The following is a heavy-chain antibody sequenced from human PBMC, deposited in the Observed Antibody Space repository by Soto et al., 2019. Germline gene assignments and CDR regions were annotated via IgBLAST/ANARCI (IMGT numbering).Heavy chain of an antibody. D-gene: IGHD2-2*01. CDR2: ISYDGGDK. CDR3: AKASGYCSSSTCSRLIYYYYGMDV. CDR1: GFTFTSYG. J-gene: IGHJ6*02. Sequence: PGGSLRLSCGASGFTFTSYGMHWVRQAPGKGLEWVAVISYDGGDKYYADSVKGRFTISRDNSKNTLYLQMNSLRAEDTAVYYCAKASGYCSSSTCSRLIYYYYGMDVWSQGTTVTVSS. V-gene: IGHV3-30*18.